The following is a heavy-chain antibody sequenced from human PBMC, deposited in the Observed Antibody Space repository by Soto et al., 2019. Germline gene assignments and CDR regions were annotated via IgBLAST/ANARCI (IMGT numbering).Heavy chain of an antibody. Sequence: EVQLVESGGGLVKPGGSLRLSCAVSHFTFSNAWMTWVRQAPGKGLEWVGRIKTKAAGGTVDYAAPVKGRFIISRDDSKNTLYLQMNSLKSEDTAVYYCTTRENLVGAHPDAFDIWGQGTVVTVSS. J-gene: IGHJ3*02. CDR3: TTRENLVGAHPDAFDI. V-gene: IGHV3-15*07. CDR2: IKTKAAGGTV. CDR1: HFTFSNAW. D-gene: IGHD1-26*01.